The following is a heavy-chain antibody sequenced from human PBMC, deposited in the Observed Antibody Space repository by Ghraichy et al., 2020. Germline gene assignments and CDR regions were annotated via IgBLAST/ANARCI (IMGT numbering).Heavy chain of an antibody. CDR3: ARVGDPVLRYFDWLF. CDR2: IKQDGSEK. V-gene: IGHV3-7*01. D-gene: IGHD3-9*01. Sequence: GGSLRLSCAASGFTFSSYWMSWVRQAPGKGLEWVANIKQDGSEKYYVDSVKGRFTISRDNAKNSLYLQMNSLRAEDTAVYYCARVGDPVLRYFDWLFWGQGTLVTVSS. CDR1: GFTFSSYW. J-gene: IGHJ4*02.